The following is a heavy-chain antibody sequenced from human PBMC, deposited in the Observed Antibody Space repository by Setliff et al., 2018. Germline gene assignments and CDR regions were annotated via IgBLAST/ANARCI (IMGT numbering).Heavy chain of an antibody. Sequence: PSETLSLTCTVSGGSVRGYYWSWIRQPPGKGLEWIGYMYYSGSTSYYNPSLKSRVTISVDTSKNQFSLKLSSVTAADTAVYYCARGRAGHSGHWGQGTLVTVS. CDR3: ARGRAGHSGH. V-gene: IGHV4-59*08. CDR1: GGSVRGYY. CDR2: MYYSGSTS. D-gene: IGHD6-19*01. J-gene: IGHJ4*02.